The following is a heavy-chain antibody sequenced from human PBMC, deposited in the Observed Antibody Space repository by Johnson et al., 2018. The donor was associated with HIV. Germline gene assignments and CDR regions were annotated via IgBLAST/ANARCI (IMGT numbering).Heavy chain of an antibody. J-gene: IGHJ3*02. CDR2: ISYDGSNK. D-gene: IGHD2-2*01. Sequence: VQLVESGGGLVQPGGSLRLSCAASGFTFSSYDMHWVRRAPGKGLEWVAVISYDGSNKYYVDSVKGRFTISRDNAKNSLYLQMNSLRAEDTAVYYCARETGDPVVPAARDAFDIWGQGTMVTVSS. CDR3: ARETGDPVVPAARDAFDI. V-gene: IGHV3-30*03. CDR1: GFTFSSYD.